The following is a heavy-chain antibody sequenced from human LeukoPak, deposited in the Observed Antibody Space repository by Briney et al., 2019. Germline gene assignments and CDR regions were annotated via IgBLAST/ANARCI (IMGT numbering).Heavy chain of an antibody. CDR3: ARDFDCTSTVCNDVFDI. V-gene: IGHV1-18*01. D-gene: IGHD2/OR15-2a*01. CDR1: GYTFTTFG. Sequence: ASVKVSCKASGYTFTTFGISWVRQAPGQGLEWMGWVSGSSSHTNYARQLQGRVIMTTDTSTTTAYMELRSLRSDDTAAYYCARDFDCTSTVCNDVFDIWGQGTMVTVSS. CDR2: VSGSSSHT. J-gene: IGHJ3*02.